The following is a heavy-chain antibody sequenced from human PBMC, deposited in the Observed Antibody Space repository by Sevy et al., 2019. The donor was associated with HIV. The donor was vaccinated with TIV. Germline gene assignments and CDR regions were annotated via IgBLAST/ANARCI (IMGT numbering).Heavy chain of an antibody. D-gene: IGHD3-22*01. CDR3: AGLSGYYYDSRSYYNTDAFDI. V-gene: IGHV1-2*02. CDR1: GYTFTDYF. Sequence: ASVKVSCKASGYTFTDYFMHWVRQAPGQGLEWMGWINPNSGGTNYAERFRGRVTMTRDTSISTAYMELSRLRSDDTAVYYCAGLSGYYYDSRSYYNTDAFDIWGQGTMVTVSS. J-gene: IGHJ3*02. CDR2: INPNSGGT.